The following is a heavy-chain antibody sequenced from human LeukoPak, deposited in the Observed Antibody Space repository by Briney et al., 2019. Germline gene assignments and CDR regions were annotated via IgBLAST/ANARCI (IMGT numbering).Heavy chain of an antibody. CDR2: INHSGRT. V-gene: IGHV4-34*01. CDR1: GGSFSDYF. D-gene: IGHD2-2*01. Sequence: PSETLSLTCAVYGGSFSDYFWGWIRQPPGKGLEWIGEINHSGRTYYNPSLKSRVTISVDTSKNQFSLNLSSVTAADTAVYDCARDVVVVPAAIHYGMDVWGQGTTVTVSS. CDR3: ARDVVVVPAAIHYGMDV. J-gene: IGHJ6*02.